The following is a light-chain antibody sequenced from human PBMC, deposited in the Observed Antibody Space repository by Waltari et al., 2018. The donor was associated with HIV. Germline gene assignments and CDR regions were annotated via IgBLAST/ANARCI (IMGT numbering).Light chain of an antibody. CDR1: SSTMRNNY. V-gene: IGLV1-51*01. CDR3: GTWDSSLSAL. Sequence: QSVLTQPPSVSAAPRQKVTTSCPGRSSTMRNNYVSGYQQLPGTAPKLLIYDNNKRPSGIPDRFSGSKSGTSATLGITGLQTGDEADYYCGTWDSSLSALFGGGTKLTVL. CDR2: DNN. J-gene: IGLJ2*01.